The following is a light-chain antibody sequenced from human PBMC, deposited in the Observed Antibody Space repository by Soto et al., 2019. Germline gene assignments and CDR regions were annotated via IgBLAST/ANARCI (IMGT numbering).Light chain of an antibody. Sequence: QSVLTQPPSASGTPGQRVTISCSGSSSNIGTNYVYWYQQLPGSAPRLLIYSNNQRPSGVPDRFSGSKSGTSASLAISGLRSEDEAIYYCAAWDDNLLFGGGTKLTVL. CDR2: SNN. J-gene: IGLJ2*01. CDR1: SSNIGTNY. CDR3: AAWDDNLL. V-gene: IGLV1-47*02.